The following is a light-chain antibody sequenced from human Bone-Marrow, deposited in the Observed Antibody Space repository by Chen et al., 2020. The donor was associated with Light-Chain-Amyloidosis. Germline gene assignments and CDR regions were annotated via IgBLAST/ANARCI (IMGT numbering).Light chain of an antibody. CDR1: QSVSNY. CDR3: QQYNDWPL. J-gene: IGKJ3*01. V-gene: IGKV3-15*01. Sequence: EIVLTQSPATLSLSPGARATLSCRASQSVSNYLAWYQQKPGQAPRLLIYGASTRATGIPARFSGSGSVTEFTLSISSLQSEVFAVYYCQQYNDWPLFGPGTKVDI. CDR2: GAS.